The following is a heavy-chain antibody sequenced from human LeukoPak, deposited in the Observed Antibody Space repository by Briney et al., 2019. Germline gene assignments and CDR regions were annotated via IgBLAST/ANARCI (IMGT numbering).Heavy chain of an antibody. CDR3: ARSSEGRYYYDSSGFSYYYYYMDV. Sequence: SETLSLTCTVSGGSISSYYWSWIRQPPGKGLEWIGYIYYSGSTYYNPSLGSRVTISVDTSKNQFSLKLSSVTAADTAVYYCARSSEGRYYYDSSGFSYYYYYMDVWGKGTTVTISS. CDR1: GGSISSYY. CDR2: IYYSGST. D-gene: IGHD3-22*01. V-gene: IGHV4-59*01. J-gene: IGHJ6*03.